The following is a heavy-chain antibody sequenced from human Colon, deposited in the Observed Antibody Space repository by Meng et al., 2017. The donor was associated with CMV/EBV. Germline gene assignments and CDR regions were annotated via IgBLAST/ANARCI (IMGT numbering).Heavy chain of an antibody. CDR3: AFALGYCSGGSCRMYGMDV. D-gene: IGHD2-15*01. CDR1: GFTFSNYI. Sequence: GESLKISCAASGFTFSNYIMSWVRQAPGKGLEWVSIIFSGGTNTYYADSVKGRFSISRDNSKNTLYLQMNSLRAEDTAVYYCAFALGYCSGGSCRMYGMDVWGQGTTVTVSS. V-gene: IGHV3-23*03. J-gene: IGHJ6*02. CDR2: IFSGGTNT.